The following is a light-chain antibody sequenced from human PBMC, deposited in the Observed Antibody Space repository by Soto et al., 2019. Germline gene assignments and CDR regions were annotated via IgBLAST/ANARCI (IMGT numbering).Light chain of an antibody. Sequence: DIVLTQSPLSLPVTPGEPASISCRSSQSLLHSNGYNYLDWYLQKPGQSPQLLIYLGSNRASGVPDRFSGSGSGTDFTLKISTVEAEDVGVYYCIQALQTPPTFGQGTKVEIK. J-gene: IGKJ1*01. CDR3: IQALQTPPT. CDR1: QSLLHSNGYNY. V-gene: IGKV2-28*01. CDR2: LGS.